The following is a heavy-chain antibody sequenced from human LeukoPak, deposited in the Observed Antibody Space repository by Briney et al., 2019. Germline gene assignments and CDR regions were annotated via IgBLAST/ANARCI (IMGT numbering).Heavy chain of an antibody. J-gene: IGHJ6*02. CDR1: GGTFSSYA. Sequence: SVKVSCKASGGTFSSYAISWVRQAPGQGLEWMGGIIPISGTANYAQKFQGRVTITADESTSTAYMELSSLRSEDTAVYYCAVPVLTIFGVVTNYYYYYGMDVWGQGTTVTVSS. CDR2: IIPISGTA. CDR3: AVPVLTIFGVVTNYYYYYGMDV. V-gene: IGHV1-69*13. D-gene: IGHD3-3*01.